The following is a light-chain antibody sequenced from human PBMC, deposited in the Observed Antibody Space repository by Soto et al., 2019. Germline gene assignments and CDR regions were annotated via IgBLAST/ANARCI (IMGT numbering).Light chain of an antibody. CDR3: QHYNVYYMYT. CDR2: DAS. V-gene: IGKV1-5*01. Sequence: DIQMTQSPSTLSASVGDRVTITCRARQNINNWLAWFQQKPGEAPKLLIYDASTLESGVPSRFSGSGSGTEFTLTISSLQPDDYATYSCQHYNVYYMYTFGQGTKVDIK. J-gene: IGKJ2*01. CDR1: QNINNW.